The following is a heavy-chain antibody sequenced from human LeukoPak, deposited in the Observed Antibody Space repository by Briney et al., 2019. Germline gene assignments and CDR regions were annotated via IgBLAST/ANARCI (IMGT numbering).Heavy chain of an antibody. Sequence: GGSLRLSCAASGFTFSSYAMTWVRQAPGKGLEWVSAITGSGGSTYYADSVKGRFTISRDNSKNTLYLQMNSLKAEDTAVYYCAKDQGFFDYWGQGTLVTVSS. V-gene: IGHV3-23*01. CDR2: ITGSGGST. CDR1: GFTFSSYA. J-gene: IGHJ4*02. CDR3: AKDQGFFDY.